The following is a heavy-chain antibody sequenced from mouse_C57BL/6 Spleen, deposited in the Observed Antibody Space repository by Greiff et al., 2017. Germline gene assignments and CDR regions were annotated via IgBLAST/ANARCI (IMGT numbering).Heavy chain of an antibody. V-gene: IGHV5-15*01. J-gene: IGHJ3*01. CDR3: ARPGEYYGSSFWFAY. CDR1: GFTFSDYG. D-gene: IGHD1-1*01. CDR2: ISNLAYSI. Sequence: EVKLMESGGGLVQPGGSLKLSCAASGFTFSDYGMAWVRQAPRKGPEWVAFISNLAYSIYYADTVTGRFTISRENAKNTLYLAMSSLRSEDTAMYYCARPGEYYGSSFWFAYWGQGTLVTVSA.